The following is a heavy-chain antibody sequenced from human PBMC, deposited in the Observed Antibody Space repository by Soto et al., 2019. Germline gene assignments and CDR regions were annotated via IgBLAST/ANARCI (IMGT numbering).Heavy chain of an antibody. CDR3: ATVATHSYNGVDP. Sequence: EVHLVESGGGLVQPGGSLRLSCAASGFTFSTYWMHWVRQAPGKGLVWVSRINADGTTTTYADSVKGRFTISRDNAKNTLYLKMNSLRAEDTAVYCCATVATHSYNGVDPWGQGTLVTISS. CDR2: INADGTTT. V-gene: IGHV3-74*01. J-gene: IGHJ5*02. D-gene: IGHD3-3*02. CDR1: GFTFSTYW.